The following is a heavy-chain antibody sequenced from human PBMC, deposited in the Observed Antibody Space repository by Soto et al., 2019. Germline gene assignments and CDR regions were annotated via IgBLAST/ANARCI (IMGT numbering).Heavy chain of an antibody. CDR3: ARDREAGYNFYYGMDV. J-gene: IGHJ6*02. V-gene: IGHV4-4*07. D-gene: IGHD6-19*01. CDR2: IYTSASI. CDR1: GGDTRTEC. Sequence: SMPPNCRLAGGDTRTECWTWIRQPAGKGLEWIGRIYTSASINYNPSLRGRVTLSVDTSTNQVSLKLASVTAADTAVYYCARDREAGYNFYYGMDVWGQGTMVTVSS.